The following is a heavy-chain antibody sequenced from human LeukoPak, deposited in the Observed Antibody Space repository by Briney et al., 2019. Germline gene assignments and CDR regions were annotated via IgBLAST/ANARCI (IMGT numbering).Heavy chain of an antibody. Sequence: APVKGSSKASGYTFSDNYIHWVRQAPGQGLEWMGWINPHSGGTNYGENFQRRVTLTRDTSISTAYMDLSSLISDDTAVYYCAREFMRVPAFDMWGQGTVVPVSS. CDR1: GYTFSDNY. J-gene: IGHJ3*02. CDR2: INPHSGGT. CDR3: AREFMRVPAFDM. V-gene: IGHV1-2*02. D-gene: IGHD4/OR15-4a*01.